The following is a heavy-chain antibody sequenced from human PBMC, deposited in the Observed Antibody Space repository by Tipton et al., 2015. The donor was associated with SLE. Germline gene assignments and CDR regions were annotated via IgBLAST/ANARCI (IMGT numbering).Heavy chain of an antibody. CDR1: GGSISSYY. CDR2: IYYSGKT. Sequence: TLSLTCSVSGGSISSYYWSWIRQPPAKGLEWIGFIYYSGKTNYNSSLKSRVTISVDTSKSQFSLKLRSVTAADTAVYYCARHGMVNYYYYGMDVWGQGTTVTVSS. CDR3: ARHGMVNYYYYGMDV. V-gene: IGHV4-59*08. D-gene: IGHD4-23*01. J-gene: IGHJ6*02.